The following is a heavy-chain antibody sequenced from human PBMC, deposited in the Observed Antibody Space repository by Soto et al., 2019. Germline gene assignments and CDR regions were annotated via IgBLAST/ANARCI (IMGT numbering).Heavy chain of an antibody. CDR3: ARDRFGSSSLAFDI. CDR1: GFTFTSSA. D-gene: IGHD6-6*01. V-gene: IGHV1-58*01. Sequence: SVKVSCKASGFTFTSSAVQWVRQARGQRLEWIGWIVVGSGNTNYAQKFQERVTITRDMSTSTAYMELSSLRSEDTAVYYCARDRFGSSSLAFDIWGQGTIVTVSS. CDR2: IVVGSGNT. J-gene: IGHJ3*02.